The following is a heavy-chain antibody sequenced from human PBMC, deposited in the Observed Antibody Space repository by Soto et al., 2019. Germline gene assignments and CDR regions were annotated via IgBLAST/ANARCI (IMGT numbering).Heavy chain of an antibody. CDR3: ARADTAMVTHYYYYGMDV. CDR2: IIPIFGTA. Sequence: QVQLVQSGAEVKKPGSSVKVSCKASGGTFSSYAISWVRQAPGQGLEWMGGIIPIFGTANYAQKFQGRVTITADEPTSTAYMELSSLRSEDTAVYYCARADTAMVTHYYYYGMDVWGQGTTVTVSS. CDR1: GGTFSSYA. J-gene: IGHJ6*02. D-gene: IGHD5-18*01. V-gene: IGHV1-69*12.